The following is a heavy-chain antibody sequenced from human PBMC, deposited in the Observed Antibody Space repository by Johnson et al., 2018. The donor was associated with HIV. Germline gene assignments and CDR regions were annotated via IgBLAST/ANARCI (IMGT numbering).Heavy chain of an antibody. CDR3: AKEFPTRGPFDI. D-gene: IGHD1-26*01. Sequence: QVLLLESGGGVVQPGRSLRLSCAASGFTFSSYGMHWVRQAAGKGLEWVAVIWYDGSNKYYADSVKGRFTISRDNSKNTLYLQMNSLRAEDTAVYYCAKEFPTRGPFDIWGQGTMVTVSS. CDR2: IWYDGSNK. V-gene: IGHV3-33*06. J-gene: IGHJ3*02. CDR1: GFTFSSYG.